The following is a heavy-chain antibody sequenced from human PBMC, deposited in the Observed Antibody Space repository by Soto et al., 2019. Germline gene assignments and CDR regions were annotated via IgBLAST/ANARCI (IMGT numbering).Heavy chain of an antibody. CDR1: GYTFTSYG. D-gene: IGHD6-19*01. J-gene: IGHJ6*02. CDR3: ARDVPTSSAWFSASSYYYGMDV. V-gene: IGHV1-18*04. CDR2: ISAYNGNT. Sequence: ASVKVSCKASGYTFTSYGISWVRQAPGQGLEWMGWISAYNGNTNYAQKLQGRVTMTTDTPTSTAYMELRSLRSDDTAVYYCARDVPTSSAWFSASSYYYGMDVWGQGTTVTVSS.